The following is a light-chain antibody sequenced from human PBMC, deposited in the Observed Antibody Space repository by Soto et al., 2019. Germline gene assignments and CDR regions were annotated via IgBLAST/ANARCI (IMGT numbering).Light chain of an antibody. CDR3: TSYTTTSTVI. J-gene: IGLJ2*01. Sequence: QSALPQPASVSGSPGQSITISCTGTSSDVGVYNYVSWYQHQPGKAPIHLMYVVNNRTSGVSNRVSGSKSGNTATLTISCLQDEDEADYYCTSYTTTSTVIVGGGTKLTV. CDR1: SSDVGVYNY. V-gene: IGLV2-14*03. CDR2: VVN.